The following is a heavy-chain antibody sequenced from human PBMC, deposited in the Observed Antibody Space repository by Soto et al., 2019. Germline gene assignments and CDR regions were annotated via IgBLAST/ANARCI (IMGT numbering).Heavy chain of an antibody. V-gene: IGHV3-23*01. J-gene: IGHJ4*02. CDR2: ISETGDSL. Sequence: DVKLLESGGGLVQPGGSLRLSCAASQFTFSSFAMTWVRQASGKGLEWVSFISETGDSLSYAESVKGRFTISRDNSKNTLYLQMSSLRPEDTAVYYCVKGGWLDYWGQGTLVTVSS. CDR3: VKGGWLDY. CDR1: QFTFSSFA. D-gene: IGHD3-10*01.